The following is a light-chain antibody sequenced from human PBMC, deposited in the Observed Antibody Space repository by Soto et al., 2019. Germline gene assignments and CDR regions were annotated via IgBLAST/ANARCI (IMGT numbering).Light chain of an antibody. CDR2: QDT. CDR1: KLEDKY. J-gene: IGLJ2*01. Sequence: SYELTQPPSVSVSPGQTASISCSGDKLEDKYVCWYQQQPGQSPELVIYQDTKRPSGIPERFSGSNSGNTATLTISGTQAMDEADYYCQAWDSSTVVFGGGTKVTVL. CDR3: QAWDSSTVV. V-gene: IGLV3-1*01.